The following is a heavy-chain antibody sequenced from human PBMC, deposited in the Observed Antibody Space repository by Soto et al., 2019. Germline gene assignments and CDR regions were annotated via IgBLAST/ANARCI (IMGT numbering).Heavy chain of an antibody. Sequence: GGSLRLSCAASGFTFSNAWMSWVRQAPGKGLEWVGRIKSKTDGGTTDYAAPVKGRFTISRDDSKNTLYLQMNSLKTEDTAVYYCTTDRYSSSWYPTYYYYGMDVWGQGTTVTV. V-gene: IGHV3-15*01. CDR2: IKSKTDGGTT. J-gene: IGHJ6*02. CDR3: TTDRYSSSWYPTYYYYGMDV. CDR1: GFTFSNAW. D-gene: IGHD6-13*01.